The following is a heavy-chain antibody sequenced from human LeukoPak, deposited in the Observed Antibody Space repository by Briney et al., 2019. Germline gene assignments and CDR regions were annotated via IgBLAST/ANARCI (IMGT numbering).Heavy chain of an antibody. CDR2: IKQDGSEK. CDR3: AKPTDY. CDR1: GYTFGDYG. J-gene: IGHJ4*02. Sequence: GGSLRLSCTTSGYTFGDYGMSWVRQAPGKGLEWVANIKQDGSEKYYVDSVKGRFTISRDNAKNSLYLQMNSLRAEDTAVYYCAKPTDYWGQGTLVTVSS. D-gene: IGHD1-14*01. V-gene: IGHV3-7*01.